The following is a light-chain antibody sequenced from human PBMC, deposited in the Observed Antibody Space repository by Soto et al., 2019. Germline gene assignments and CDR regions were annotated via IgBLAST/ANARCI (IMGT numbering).Light chain of an antibody. V-gene: IGLV2-11*01. CDR3: CSYAGSYTLFV. CDR2: DVS. J-gene: IGLJ1*01. CDR1: SSDVGGYNY. Sequence: QSALTQPRSVSGSPGQSVTISCTGTSSDVGGYNYVSWYQQHPGKAPKLMIYDVSKRPSGVPDRFSGSKSGNTASLTISGLQAEDEAYYYCCSYAGSYTLFVFGTGTKATVL.